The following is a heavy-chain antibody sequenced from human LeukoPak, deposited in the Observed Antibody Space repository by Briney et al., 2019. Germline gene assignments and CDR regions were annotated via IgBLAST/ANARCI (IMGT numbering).Heavy chain of an antibody. CDR3: ARDEGGSAFDI. CDR2: IYYSGST. CDR1: GGSISSYY. D-gene: IGHD3-16*01. Sequence: SETLSLTCTVPGGSISSYYWSWIRQPPGKGLEWIGYIYYSGSTNYNPSLKSRVTISVDTSKNQFSLKLSSVTAADTAVYYCARDEGGSAFDIWGQGTMVTVSS. V-gene: IGHV4-59*01. J-gene: IGHJ3*02.